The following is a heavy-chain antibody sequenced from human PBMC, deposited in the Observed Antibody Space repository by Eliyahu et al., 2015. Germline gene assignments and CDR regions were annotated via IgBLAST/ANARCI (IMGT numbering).Heavy chain of an antibody. D-gene: IGHD2-8*01. CDR1: GFXFSNYV. CDR2: ISYDGSNK. Sequence: QVQLVXSGGGVVQPGRSLXLSCXASGFXFSNYVMHWVRQAPGKGLXWVAVISYDGSNKNYADSVKGRFTISRDNSKNTLYLQMSSLRAEDTAIYYCAKGTSGMGLMGYWGRGTLVTVSS. CDR3: AKGTSGMGLMGY. V-gene: IGHV3-30*18. J-gene: IGHJ4*02.